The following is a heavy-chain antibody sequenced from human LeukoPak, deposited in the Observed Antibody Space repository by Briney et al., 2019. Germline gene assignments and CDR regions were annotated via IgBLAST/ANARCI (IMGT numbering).Heavy chain of an antibody. CDR1: GFTFSNFA. Sequence: PGGSLRLSCAATGFTFSNFAMHWVRQAPGKGLEWVAVVSYDGSYKYYADSVKGRFTISRDNSKNTLYLQMNSLRAEDTAVYYCAKEELRRITMWGYMDVWGKGTTVTISS. J-gene: IGHJ6*03. CDR2: VSYDGSYK. V-gene: IGHV3-30*04. CDR3: AKEELRRITMWGYMDV. D-gene: IGHD3-10*02.